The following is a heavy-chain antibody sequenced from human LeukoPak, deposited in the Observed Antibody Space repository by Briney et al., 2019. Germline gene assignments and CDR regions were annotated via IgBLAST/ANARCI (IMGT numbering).Heavy chain of an antibody. CDR1: GFTFSSYA. D-gene: IGHD3-22*01. Sequence: PGGSLRLSCAASGFTFSSYAMSWVRQAPGKGLEWVSAISGSGGSTYYADSVKGRFTISRDNSKNTLYLQMNSLRAEDTAVYYCAKDKLIRGYYYGNWFDPWGQGTLVTVSS. CDR2: ISGSGGST. CDR3: AKDKLIRGYYYGNWFDP. J-gene: IGHJ5*02. V-gene: IGHV3-23*01.